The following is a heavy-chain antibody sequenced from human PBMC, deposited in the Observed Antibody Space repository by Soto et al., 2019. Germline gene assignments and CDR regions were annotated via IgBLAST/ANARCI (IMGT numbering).Heavy chain of an antibody. CDR1: GFTFSDYY. CDR2: ISSSSTNT. D-gene: IGHD3-10*01. V-gene: IGHV3-11*05. CDR3: ASNGRFGELKADY. J-gene: IGHJ4*02. Sequence: QVQLVESGGGLVKPGGSLRLSCAASGFTFSDYYMSWIRQAPGKGLEWVSYISSSSTNTNYADSVKGRFTISRDNAKNTQYLQMSCLRAEDTAVYYCASNGRFGELKADYWGEGALVTVSS.